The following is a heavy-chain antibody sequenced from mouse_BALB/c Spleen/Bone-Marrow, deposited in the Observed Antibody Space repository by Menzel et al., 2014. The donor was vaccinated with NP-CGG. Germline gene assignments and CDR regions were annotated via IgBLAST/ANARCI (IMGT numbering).Heavy chain of an antibody. V-gene: IGHV1-82*01. CDR2: IYPGDGNT. D-gene: IGHD1-1*02. CDR3: ARRRTFITSVVDYFDV. J-gene: IGHJ1*01. Sequence: VKLVESGPELVKPGASVKISCRASGYVFSSSWMNWVKQRPGQGLEWIGRIYPGDGNTNYSGKFKGKATLTADTSSSTAYMQISSLTSVDSAVYFCARRRTFITSVVDYFDVWGAGTTVTVSS. CDR1: GYVFSSSW.